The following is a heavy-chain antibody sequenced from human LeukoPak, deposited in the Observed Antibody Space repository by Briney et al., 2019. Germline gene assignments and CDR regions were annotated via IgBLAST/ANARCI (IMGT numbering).Heavy chain of an antibody. CDR2: IRSKANSYAT. CDR3: TRHVDIVVVPAATLGAFDI. Sequence: PGGSLKLSCAASGFTFSGSAMHWVRQASGKGLEWVGRIRSKANSYATAYAASVKGRFTISRDDSKNTAYLQMNSLKTEDTAVYYCTRHVDIVVVPAATLGAFDIWGQGTMVTVSS. J-gene: IGHJ3*02. D-gene: IGHD2-2*01. V-gene: IGHV3-73*01. CDR1: GFTFSGSA.